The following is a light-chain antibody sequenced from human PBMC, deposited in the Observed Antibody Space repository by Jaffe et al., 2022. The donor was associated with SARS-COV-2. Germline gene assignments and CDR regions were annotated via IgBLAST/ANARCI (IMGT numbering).Light chain of an antibody. CDR2: EVS. Sequence: QSALTQPASVSGSPGQSITISCTGTSSDIGGYNYVSWYQQLPGKAPKLMIYEVSTRPSGVPDRFSGSKSANTAFLTISGLQGEDEAIYYCSSYIDTASDVVFGGGTRLTVL. J-gene: IGLJ2*01. CDR1: SSDIGGYNY. V-gene: IGLV2-14*01. CDR3: SSYIDTASDVV.